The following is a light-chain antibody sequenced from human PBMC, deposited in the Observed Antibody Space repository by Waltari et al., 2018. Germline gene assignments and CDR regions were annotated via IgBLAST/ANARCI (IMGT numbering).Light chain of an antibody. CDR1: SPNIGRNS. Sequence: QSVLTQPPSASGTPGQRVTISWSGSSPNIGRNSLNWYQQRPGTAPNLLIYSNNQRPSGVPDRFSGSKSGTSASLAISGLQSEDEADYYCAAWDDSLNGPVFGGGTKLTVL. V-gene: IGLV1-44*01. CDR3: AAWDDSLNGPV. CDR2: SNN. J-gene: IGLJ2*01.